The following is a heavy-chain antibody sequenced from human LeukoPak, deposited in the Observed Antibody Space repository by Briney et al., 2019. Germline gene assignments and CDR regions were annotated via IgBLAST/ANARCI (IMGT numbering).Heavy chain of an antibody. J-gene: IGHJ4*02. Sequence: QPGRSLRLSCAASGFTFSSYGMHWVRQAPGKGLEWVAVVSFDGSNKYYADSVKGRFTISRDNSKNTLFLQMNSLRAEDTAIYYCAKRKYYESGPFDFWGQGTLVTVSP. CDR3: AKRKYYESGPFDF. V-gene: IGHV3-30*18. D-gene: IGHD3-10*01. CDR2: VSFDGSNK. CDR1: GFTFSSYG.